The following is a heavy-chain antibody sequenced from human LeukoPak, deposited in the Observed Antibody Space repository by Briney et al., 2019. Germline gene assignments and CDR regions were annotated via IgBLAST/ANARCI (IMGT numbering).Heavy chain of an antibody. Sequence: SETLSLTCTVSGGSISSYYWSWIRQPPGKGLEWIGYIYYSGSTNYNPSLKSRVTISVDTSKNQFSLKLSSVTAEDTAVYYCARSYYYGSGSYYNPLGTFDYWGQGTLVTVSS. CDR2: IYYSGST. CDR3: ARSYYYGSGSYYNPLGTFDY. CDR1: GGSISSYY. D-gene: IGHD3-10*01. V-gene: IGHV4-59*01. J-gene: IGHJ4*02.